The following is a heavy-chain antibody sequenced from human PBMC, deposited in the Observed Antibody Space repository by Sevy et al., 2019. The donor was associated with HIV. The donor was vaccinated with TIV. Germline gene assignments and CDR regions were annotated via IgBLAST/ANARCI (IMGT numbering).Heavy chain of an antibody. D-gene: IGHD2-8*02. CDR2: IYYSGST. Sequence: SETLSLTCTVSGGSISSYYWNWIRQPPGKGLEWIGYIYYSGSTNYNPSLKSRVTISVDTSKNQFSLKLSSVTAADTAVYYCARSRGSTKFTGGWFDPWGQGTLVTVSS. CDR1: GGSISSYY. CDR3: ARSRGSTKFTGGWFDP. J-gene: IGHJ5*02. V-gene: IGHV4-59*01.